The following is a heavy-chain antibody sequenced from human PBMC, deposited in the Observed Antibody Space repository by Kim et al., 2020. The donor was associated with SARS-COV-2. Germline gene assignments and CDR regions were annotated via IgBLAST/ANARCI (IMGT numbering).Heavy chain of an antibody. CDR3: VKSVANGGYFYERGGDY. CDR2: VSGSGVHT. V-gene: IGHV3-23*01. CDR1: GFTFSSYA. Sequence: GGSLRLSCAASGFTFSSYAMSWVRQAPGKGLEWVSAVSGSGVHTYLADSVKGRFTISRDNSRNTVHLQMNSLSAEDTAVYHCVKSVANGGYFYERGGDYWGQGTPVTVSP. D-gene: IGHD3-22*01. J-gene: IGHJ4*02.